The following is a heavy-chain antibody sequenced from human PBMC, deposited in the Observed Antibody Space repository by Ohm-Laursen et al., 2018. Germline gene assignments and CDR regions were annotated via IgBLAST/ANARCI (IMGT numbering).Heavy chain of an antibody. V-gene: IGHV3-23*01. D-gene: IGHD3-22*01. CDR3: ARRITMIVVVIEKVAFDF. Sequence: GSLRLSCAASGFTFSGNAMSWVRQAPGKGLEWVSGISSSGTRTYYADSVKGRFTISRDNSKNTLYLQMNSLSAEDTAVYYCARRITMIVVVIEKVAFDFWGQGTMVTVSS. CDR1: GFTFSGNA. CDR2: ISSSGTRT. J-gene: IGHJ3*01.